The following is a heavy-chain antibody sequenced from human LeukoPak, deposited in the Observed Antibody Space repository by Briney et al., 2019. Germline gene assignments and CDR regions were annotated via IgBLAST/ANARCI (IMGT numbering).Heavy chain of an antibody. J-gene: IGHJ5*02. CDR1: GGSISSYY. D-gene: IGHD3-9*01. CDR2: IYTSGST. V-gene: IGHV4-4*07. Sequence: PSETLSLTCTVSGGSISSYYWSWIRQPAGKGLEWIGCIYTSGSTNYNPSLKSRVTMSVDTSKNQFSLKLSSVTAADTAVYYCARGRYFDWFRHRADWFDPWGQGTLVTVSS. CDR3: ARGRYFDWFRHRADWFDP.